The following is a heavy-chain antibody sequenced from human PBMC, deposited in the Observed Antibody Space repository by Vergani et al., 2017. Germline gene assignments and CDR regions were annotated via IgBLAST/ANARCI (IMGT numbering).Heavy chain of an antibody. J-gene: IGHJ6*02. CDR3: ARASLYCDSGMDV. CDR1: GGSFSGYY. CDR2: INHSGST. V-gene: IGHV4-34*01. Sequence: QVQLQQWGAGLLKPSETLSLTCAVYGGSFSGYYWSWIRQPPGKGLEWIGEINHSGSTNYNPSLKGRVTIVVDTSKNQFSLYLSSVSAAGTAVSYCARASLYCDSGMDVWGQGTTVTVSS.